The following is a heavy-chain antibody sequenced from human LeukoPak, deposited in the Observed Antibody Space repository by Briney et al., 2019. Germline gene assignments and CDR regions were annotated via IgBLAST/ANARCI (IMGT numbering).Heavy chain of an antibody. CDR1: GGSISSGDYY. V-gene: IGHV4-61*02. CDR3: ARGDEAGWFDP. Sequence: SQTLSLTCTVSGGSISSGDYYWSWIRQPAGKGLEWIGRIYTSGSTNYNPSLKSRVTISVDTSKNQFSLKLSSVTAADTAVYYCARGDEAGWFDPWGQGTLVTVSS. CDR2: IYTSGST. D-gene: IGHD2-21*01. J-gene: IGHJ5*02.